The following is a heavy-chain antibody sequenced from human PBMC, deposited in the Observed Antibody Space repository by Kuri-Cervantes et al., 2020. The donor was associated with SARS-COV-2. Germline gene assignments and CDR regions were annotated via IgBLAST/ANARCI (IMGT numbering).Heavy chain of an antibody. J-gene: IGHJ6*02. CDR3: ARISIWVVAATLFLAYYYYYGMDV. V-gene: IGHV3-74*01. CDR2: INSDGSTT. Sequence: ETLSLTCAASGFTFSSYWMHWVRQAPGKGLVWVSRINSDGSTTSYADSVKGRFTISRDNAKNTLYLQMNSLRAEDTALYYCARISIWVVAATLFLAYYYYYGMDVWGQGTTVTVSS. CDR1: GFTFSSYW. D-gene: IGHD2-15*01.